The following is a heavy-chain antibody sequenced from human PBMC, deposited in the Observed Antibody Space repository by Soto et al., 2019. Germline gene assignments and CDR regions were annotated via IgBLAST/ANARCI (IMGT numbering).Heavy chain of an antibody. Sequence: QLQLQESGPGLVKPSETLSLTCTVSGGSISSSSYYWGWIRQPPGKGLEWIGSIYYRGSTYYNPPIKSRGTTAVDTSTNQFSLKLSSVTAADTAVYYCARSTGGYSYGFGWFDPWGQGTLVTVSS. J-gene: IGHJ5*02. V-gene: IGHV4-39*01. CDR2: IYYRGST. D-gene: IGHD5-18*01. CDR3: ARSTGGYSYGFGWFDP. CDR1: GGSISSSSYY.